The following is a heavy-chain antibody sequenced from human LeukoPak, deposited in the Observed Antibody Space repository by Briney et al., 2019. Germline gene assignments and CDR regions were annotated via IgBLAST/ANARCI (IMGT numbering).Heavy chain of an antibody. CDR3: ARGAYCTSINCYGFDY. Sequence: SETLSHTCSVSGGSFTAFYWSWIRQPPGKGLEWIGEVNHRGNTNYNPSLKSRVTLSVDTSKNQFSLKLASVTAADTAVYYCARGAYCTSINCYGFDYWGQGTQVTASS. CDR2: VNHRGNT. CDR1: GGSFTAFY. V-gene: IGHV4-34*01. D-gene: IGHD2-2*01. J-gene: IGHJ4*02.